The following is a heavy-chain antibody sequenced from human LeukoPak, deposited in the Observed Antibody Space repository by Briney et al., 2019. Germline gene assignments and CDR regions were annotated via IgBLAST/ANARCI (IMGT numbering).Heavy chain of an antibody. Sequence: GGCLRLSCAASGFTLSSYATHCVRQAPGEGLEYVTAISSNGGSTYYANSVKGRFTISRDNSKNTLYLQMGSLRAEGMAVYYCARGRDGYNKGAFDIWGQGTMVTVSS. D-gene: IGHD5-24*01. CDR2: ISSNGGST. J-gene: IGHJ3*02. V-gene: IGHV3-64*01. CDR1: GFTLSSYA. CDR3: ARGRDGYNKGAFDI.